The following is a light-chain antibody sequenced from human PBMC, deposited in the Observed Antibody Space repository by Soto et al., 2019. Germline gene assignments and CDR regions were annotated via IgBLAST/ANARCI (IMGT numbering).Light chain of an antibody. V-gene: IGKV3-20*01. CDR1: QIVSTNY. CDR3: QQYGGSPVLG. Sequence: ENVLPHSPSSLSQPPGARPTPSSRPSQIVSTNYLAGYQQKPCRSPRLLIYGASRGAAGIPDRFSGSGSGTDFTLTISRLEPEDFAVYFCQQYGGSPVLGFGEGPKVDIK. CDR2: GAS. J-gene: IGKJ2*03.